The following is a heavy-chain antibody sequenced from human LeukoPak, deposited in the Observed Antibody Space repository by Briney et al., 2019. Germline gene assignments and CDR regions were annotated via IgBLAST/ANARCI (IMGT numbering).Heavy chain of an antibody. V-gene: IGHV3-23*01. Sequence: GGSLRLSCAASGFTFSSYAMSWVRQAPGKGLEWVSAISGSGGSTYYADSVKGRFTISRDNSKNTLYLQMNSLRAEDTAVYYCAKDPTHLESHCYDSSGYYIWGQGTLVTVSS. CDR3: AKDPTHLESHCYDSSGYYI. J-gene: IGHJ4*02. D-gene: IGHD3-22*01. CDR2: ISGSGGST. CDR1: GFTFSSYA.